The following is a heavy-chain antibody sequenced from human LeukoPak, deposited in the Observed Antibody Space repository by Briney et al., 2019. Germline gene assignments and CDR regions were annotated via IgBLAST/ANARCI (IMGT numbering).Heavy chain of an antibody. CDR2: INHSGST. Sequence: SETLSLTCAVYGGSFSGYYWSWIRQPPGKGLEWIGDINHSGSTNYNPSLKSRVTMSVDTSKNQFSLNLKSVTPEDTAVYYCARNLIPEQLVLNFWGQGALVTVSS. CDR1: GGSFSGYY. V-gene: IGHV4-34*01. D-gene: IGHD6-13*01. J-gene: IGHJ4*02. CDR3: ARNLIPEQLVLNF.